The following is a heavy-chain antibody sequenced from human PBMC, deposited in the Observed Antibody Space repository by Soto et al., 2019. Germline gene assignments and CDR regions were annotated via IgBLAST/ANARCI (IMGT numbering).Heavy chain of an antibody. J-gene: IGHJ6*03. CDR2: MNPNSGNT. Sequence: GASVKVSCKASGYAFTSYDINWVRQATGQGLEWMGWMNPNSGNTGYAQKFQGRVTMTRNTSISTAYMELSSLRSEDTAVYYCARGPVLLWFGELLSYYYYYMDVWGKGTTVTVSS. D-gene: IGHD3-10*01. CDR3: ARGPVLLWFGELLSYYYYYMDV. CDR1: GYAFTSYD. V-gene: IGHV1-8*01.